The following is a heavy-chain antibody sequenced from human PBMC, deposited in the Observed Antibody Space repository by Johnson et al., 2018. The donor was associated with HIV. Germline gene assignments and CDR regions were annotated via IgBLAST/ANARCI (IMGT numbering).Heavy chain of an antibody. Sequence: VQLVESGGGLIQPGGSLRLSCAASGFTVSSNYMSWVRQAPGKGLEWVSGINWNGGSTGYADSVKGRFTISRDNSKNTLCLQLDSLRAEDTAVYYCARDLVAGTGNIWGQGTMVTVSS. CDR2: INWNGGST. V-gene: IGHV3-66*03. J-gene: IGHJ3*02. D-gene: IGHD6-19*01. CDR1: GFTVSSNY. CDR3: ARDLVAGTGNI.